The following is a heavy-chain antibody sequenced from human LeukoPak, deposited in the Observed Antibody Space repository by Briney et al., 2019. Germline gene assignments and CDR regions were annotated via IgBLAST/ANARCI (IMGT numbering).Heavy chain of an antibody. D-gene: IGHD5-24*01. CDR1: GFTFRSYG. Sequence: GRSLRLSCAASGFTFRSYGMHWVRQAPGKGLEWVAVIWYDGSNKYYADSVKGRFTISRDNSKNTLYLQMNSLRAEDTAVYYCARDCGDGYNFGGNDYWGQGTLVTVSS. CDR3: ARDCGDGYNFGGNDY. J-gene: IGHJ4*02. V-gene: IGHV3-33*01. CDR2: IWYDGSNK.